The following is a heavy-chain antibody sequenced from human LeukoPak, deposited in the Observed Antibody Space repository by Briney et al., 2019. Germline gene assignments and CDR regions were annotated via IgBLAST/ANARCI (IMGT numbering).Heavy chain of an antibody. CDR2: ISGSGGNT. CDR3: AKGLLGTMHNDY. Sequence: YPGGSLRLSCAASGFTLSSYAMTWVRQAPGKGLESVSGISGSGGNTYYADSVKGRFTISRDNSKNTLYLQMNSLRAEDTAIYYCAKGLLGTMHNDYWGQGTLVTVSS. V-gene: IGHV3-23*01. CDR1: GFTLSSYA. J-gene: IGHJ4*02. D-gene: IGHD3-10*01.